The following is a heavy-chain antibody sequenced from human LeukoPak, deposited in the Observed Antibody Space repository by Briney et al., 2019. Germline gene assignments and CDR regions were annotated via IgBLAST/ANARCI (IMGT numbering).Heavy chain of an antibody. V-gene: IGHV3-23*01. CDR1: GSTFINYA. CDR2: ISGSGGTT. J-gene: IGHJ4*02. CDR3: AKGLINDWSALDS. D-gene: IGHD3-9*01. Sequence: GGSLRLSLAAFGSTFINYAMAGVSQAQGRGLNWASAISGSGGTTSHADSVKGRFTISRDNSKNTLHLQMNSLRAEDTALYYCAKGLINDWSALDSWGQGTLVTVSS.